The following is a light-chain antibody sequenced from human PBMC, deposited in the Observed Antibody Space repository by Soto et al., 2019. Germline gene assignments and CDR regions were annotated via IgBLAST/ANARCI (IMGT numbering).Light chain of an antibody. Sequence: EIVLTQSPATLSSFPGDRVTLSCRASQAVNTRLAWYQHKPGQAPRLLIYLASNRAAGVPARFSGSGSGTDVTLTISNVEPEEFAVYYCHQRQSWPRTFGQGTTVDIK. CDR3: HQRQSWPRT. CDR2: LAS. J-gene: IGKJ1*01. CDR1: QAVNTR. V-gene: IGKV3-11*01.